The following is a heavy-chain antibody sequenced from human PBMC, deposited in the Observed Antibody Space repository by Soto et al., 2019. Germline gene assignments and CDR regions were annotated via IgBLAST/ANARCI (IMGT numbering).Heavy chain of an antibody. CDR2: ISSSSSYI. V-gene: IGHV3-21*01. CDR3: AREDDSYGGYYYYGMDV. CDR1: GFTFSSYS. J-gene: IGHJ6*02. D-gene: IGHD5-18*01. Sequence: GGSLRLSCAASGFTFSSYSMNWVRQAPGKGLEWVSSISSSSSYIYYADSVKGRFTISRDNAKNSLYLQMNSLRAEDTAVYCCAREDDSYGGYYYYGMDVWGQGTTVTVSS.